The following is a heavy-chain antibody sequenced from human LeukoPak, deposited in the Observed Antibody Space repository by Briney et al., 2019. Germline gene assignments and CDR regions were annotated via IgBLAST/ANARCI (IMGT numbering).Heavy chain of an antibody. Sequence: GGSLRLSCTASGFTFGDYAMSWVRQAPGKGLEWVGLIRSKAYGGTTEYAASVKGRFTISRDDSKSIAYLQMNSLKTEDTAVYYCTRVRNAAAGTLGFDPWGQGTLVTVSS. CDR1: GFTFGDYA. V-gene: IGHV3-49*04. D-gene: IGHD6-13*01. CDR2: IRSKAYGGTT. J-gene: IGHJ5*02. CDR3: TRVRNAAAGTLGFDP.